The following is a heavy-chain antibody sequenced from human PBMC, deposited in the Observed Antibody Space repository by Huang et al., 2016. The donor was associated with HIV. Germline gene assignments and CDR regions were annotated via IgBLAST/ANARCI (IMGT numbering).Heavy chain of an antibody. CDR2: ICPGDADT. Sequence: EVHLVQSGAEVKEPGESLKISCQASGYNFDSYCIGWVRQMPGKGLEWRGVICPGDADTRYDPSFQGQVTISADQSINTAYLQWSSLKASDTAIYFCARQGLWLPPTDPFDYWGQGTPVTVSA. D-gene: IGHD3-10*01. CDR3: ARQGLWLPPTDPFDY. V-gene: IGHV5-51*01. J-gene: IGHJ4*02. CDR1: GYNFDSYC.